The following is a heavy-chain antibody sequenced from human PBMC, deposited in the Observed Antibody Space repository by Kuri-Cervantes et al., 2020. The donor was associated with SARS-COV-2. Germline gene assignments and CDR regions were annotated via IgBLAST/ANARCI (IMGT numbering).Heavy chain of an antibody. V-gene: IGHV3-30*02. Sequence: GGSLRLSCAASGFTFSSYGMHWVRQAPGKGLEWVAFIRYDGSNKYYADSVKGRFTISRDNSKNTLYLQMNSLRAEDTAVYYCASTTTAEDYYYYYGMDVWGQGTMVTVSS. CDR3: ASTTTAEDYYYYYGMDV. CDR1: GFTFSSYG. D-gene: IGHD4-17*01. CDR2: IRYDGSNK. J-gene: IGHJ6*02.